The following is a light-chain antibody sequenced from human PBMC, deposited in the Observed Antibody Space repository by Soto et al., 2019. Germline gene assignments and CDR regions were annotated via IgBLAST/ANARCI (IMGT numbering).Light chain of an antibody. CDR3: AAWADSLSVYV. Sequence: QSVLTQPPSASATHGQRVTISCSGNISNIGSNLVYWHQQLPGTAPKLLIFRNNQRPSGVPARFSDSKSGTSASLAISGLRSEEGDDYYRAAWADSLSVYVFGTGTKVTVL. CDR1: ISNIGSNL. CDR2: RNN. J-gene: IGLJ1*01. V-gene: IGLV1-47*01.